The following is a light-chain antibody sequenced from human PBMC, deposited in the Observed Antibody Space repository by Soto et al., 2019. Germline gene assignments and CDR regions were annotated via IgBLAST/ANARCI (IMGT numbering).Light chain of an antibody. CDR1: QSVTSN. J-gene: IGKJ4*01. CDR3: QQHINWPLT. CDR2: GVS. V-gene: IGKV3-11*01. Sequence: EIVLTQSSATLSLSPGERATLSCRASQSVTSNALAWYQQKPGQAPRLLIYGVSSRATGIPDRFSGSGSGTDFTLTISSLEPEDFALYYCQQHINWPLTFGGGTKVEIK.